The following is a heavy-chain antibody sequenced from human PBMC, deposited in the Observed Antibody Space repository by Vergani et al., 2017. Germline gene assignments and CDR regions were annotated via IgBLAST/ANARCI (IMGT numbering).Heavy chain of an antibody. D-gene: IGHD5-12*01. Sequence: QVQLQESGPGLVKPSQTLSLTCTVSGGSISSGGYYWSWIRQHPGKGLEWIGYIYYSGSTYYNPSLKSRVTISVDTSKNQFSLKLSSVTAADPAVYYCARVGGVATIFGWFDPWGQGTLVTVSS. CDR2: IYYSGST. J-gene: IGHJ5*02. CDR3: ARVGGVATIFGWFDP. CDR1: GGSISSGGYY. V-gene: IGHV4-31*03.